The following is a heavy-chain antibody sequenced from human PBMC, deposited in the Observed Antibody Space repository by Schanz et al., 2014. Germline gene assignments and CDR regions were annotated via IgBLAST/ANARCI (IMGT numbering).Heavy chain of an antibody. CDR3: AKRNHDMQSLPLDY. CDR2: ISRSSSTI. CDR1: GFTFSNTW. D-gene: IGHD3-9*01. V-gene: IGHV3-48*01. Sequence: EVQLVESGGGLVKPGGSLRLSCAASGFTFSNTWMNWVRQTPGKGLEWVSYISRSSSTIYYADSVKGRFTISRDNSKNTLYLQMNSLSAEDTAVYYCAKRNHDMQSLPLDYWGQGTLVTVSS. J-gene: IGHJ4*02.